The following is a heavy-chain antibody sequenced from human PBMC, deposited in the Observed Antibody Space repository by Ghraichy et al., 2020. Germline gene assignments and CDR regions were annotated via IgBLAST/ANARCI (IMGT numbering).Heavy chain of an antibody. J-gene: IGHJ6*02. CDR2: IKQDGSEK. CDR1: GFTFSSYW. CDR3: ARDTNSSSWYSMLYYYYGMDV. D-gene: IGHD6-13*01. V-gene: IGHV3-7*01. Sequence: GGSLRLSCAASGFTFSSYWMSWVRQAPGKGLEWVANIKQDGSEKYYVDSVKGRFTISRDNAKNSLYLQMNSLRAEDTAVYYCARDTNSSSWYSMLYYYYGMDVWGQGTTVTVSS.